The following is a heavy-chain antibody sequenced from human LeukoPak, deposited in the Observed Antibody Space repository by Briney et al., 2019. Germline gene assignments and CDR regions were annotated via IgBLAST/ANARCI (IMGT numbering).Heavy chain of an antibody. CDR1: GFTFTDYY. CDR2: IGPHSSAT. CDR3: AREGNGLLSKDFDY. V-gene: IGHV1-2*02. J-gene: IGHJ4*02. Sequence: ASLKVSCKSSGFTFTDYYIHWVRQAPGQGLEWMGYIGPHSSATSSPQEFQGRVTMTRDTSMSTAYMELTRLTSDDTAVYYCAREGNGLLSKDFDYWGQGTLVTVSS. D-gene: IGHD2/OR15-2a*01.